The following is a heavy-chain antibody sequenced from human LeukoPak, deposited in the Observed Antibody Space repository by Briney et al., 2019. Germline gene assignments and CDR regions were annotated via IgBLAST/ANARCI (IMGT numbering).Heavy chain of an antibody. V-gene: IGHV1-18*01. D-gene: IGHD2-15*01. J-gene: IGHJ4*02. CDR2: ISANNGDT. CDR3: ARDFFHGHCAGLSCFLLDY. Sequence: GASVKVSCKASGCTFTRYGISWVRQAPGQGLEWMGWISANNGDTNSAQKFQDRVTMTTDTSTSTAYMELRSLRSDDTAVYYCARDFFHGHCAGLSCFLLDYWGQGSLVTVSS. CDR1: GCTFTRYG.